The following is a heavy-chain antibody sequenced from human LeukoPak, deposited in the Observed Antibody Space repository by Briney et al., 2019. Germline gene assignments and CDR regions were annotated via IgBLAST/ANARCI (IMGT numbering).Heavy chain of an antibody. Sequence: GGSLRLSCAASGFTFSNYAMSWLRQAPGKGLEWVSVISGSGGGTYYADSVKGRFTVSRDNSKNTLFLQMNSLGAEDTAVYYCATGLSENLRWYFGYWGQGTLVTVSS. CDR2: ISGSGGGT. J-gene: IGHJ4*02. D-gene: IGHD4-23*01. CDR1: GFTFSNYA. CDR3: ATGLSENLRWYFGY. V-gene: IGHV3-23*01.